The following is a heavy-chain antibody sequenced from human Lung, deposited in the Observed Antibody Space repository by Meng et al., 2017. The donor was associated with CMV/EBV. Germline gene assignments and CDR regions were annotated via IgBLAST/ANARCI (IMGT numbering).Heavy chain of an antibody. CDR3: VRGGGGWLQLDY. CDR1: GFTFSSFA. CDR2: IIYDGTNK. V-gene: IGHV3-30-3*01. D-gene: IGHD5-24*01. J-gene: IGHJ4*02. Sequence: GGSLRLSCAASGFTFSSFAMHWVRQAPGKGLEWVAAIIYDGTNKYYRESVKGRFTISRDNSKNTVFLQMNSLRGEDTAVYYCVRGGGGWLQLDYWGQGTVVTVSS.